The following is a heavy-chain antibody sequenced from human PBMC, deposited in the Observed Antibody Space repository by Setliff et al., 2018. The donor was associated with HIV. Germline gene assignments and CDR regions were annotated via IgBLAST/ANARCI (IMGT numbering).Heavy chain of an antibody. CDR3: ARGKWFDP. V-gene: IGHV4-34*01. CDR2: INHSGST. J-gene: IGHJ5*02. CDR1: GGSFSGYY. Sequence: PSETLSLTCAVYGGSFSGYYWSWIRQPPGKGLEWIGEINHSGSTTYNPSLKSRVTIPVDTSKNQFSLKLSSVTAADTAVYYCARGKWFDPWGQGPLVTVSS.